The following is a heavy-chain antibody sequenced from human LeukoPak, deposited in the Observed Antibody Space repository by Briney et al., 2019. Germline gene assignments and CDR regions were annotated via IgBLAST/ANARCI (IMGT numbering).Heavy chain of an antibody. V-gene: IGHV4-39*01. CDR1: GGSISSSNYY. CDR2: IYYSGTT. CDR3: ARHEAQDFDY. Sequence: SETLSLTCTVSGGSISSSNYYWGWIRQPPGKGLEWIGSIYYSGTTYYSSSLKSRVIISVDTSKNQFSLKLSSVTATDTAVYFCARHEAQDFDYWGQGTLVTVSS. J-gene: IGHJ4*02.